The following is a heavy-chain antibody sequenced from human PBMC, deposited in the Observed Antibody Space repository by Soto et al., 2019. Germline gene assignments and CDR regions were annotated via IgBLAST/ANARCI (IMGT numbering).Heavy chain of an antibody. CDR1: GTSISSYY. V-gene: IGHV4-59*12. Sequence: TLSLTCTVSGTSISSYYWSWIRQPPGKGLEWIANIHYSGTTNYNPSLASRVTLSVDTSKNTLFLQMNSLRAEDTAIYYCAKKVNSGSGSQFFDYWGQGTLVTVSS. J-gene: IGHJ4*02. CDR2: IHYSGTT. D-gene: IGHD3-10*01. CDR3: AKKVNSGSGSQFFDY.